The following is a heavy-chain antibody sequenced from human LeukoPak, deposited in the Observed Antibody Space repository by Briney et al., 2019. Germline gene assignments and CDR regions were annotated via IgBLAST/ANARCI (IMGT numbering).Heavy chain of an antibody. V-gene: IGHV1-2*02. D-gene: IGHD2-15*01. CDR2: INPNSGGT. J-gene: IGHJ4*02. Sequence: ASVKVSCKASGYTFTGYYMHWVRQAPGQGLEWMGWINPNSGGTNYAQKFQGRVTMTRDTSISTAYMELSRLGSDDTAVYYCARGGPNYCSGGSCYPQYWGQGTLVTVSS. CDR1: GYTFTGYY. CDR3: ARGGPNYCSGGSCYPQY.